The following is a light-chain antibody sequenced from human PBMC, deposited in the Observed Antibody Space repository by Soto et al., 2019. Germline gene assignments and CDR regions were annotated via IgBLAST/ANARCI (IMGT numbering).Light chain of an antibody. V-gene: IGKV2-30*01. CDR1: QVLVYSNGNTY. J-gene: IGKJ5*01. CDR2: LVS. CDR3: MKSIKLPYT. Sequence: DVVITHSPLSLPVTLGHPASISFRSSQVLVYSNGNTYLNWFQQRPGQSPRRLIYLVSNRFSGVSDRLSGSGSGTDFTLKISRVEADDVGIYYCMKSIKLPYTFGQGTRLEIK.